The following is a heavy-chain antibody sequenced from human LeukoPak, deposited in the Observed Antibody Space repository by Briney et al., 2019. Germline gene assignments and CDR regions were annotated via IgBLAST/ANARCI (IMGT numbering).Heavy chain of an antibody. CDR1: GFTFSSYA. V-gene: IGHV3-64*01. J-gene: IGHJ4*02. CDR2: ISHNGGST. Sequence: GEALKISCAASGFTFSSYAMHWVRQAPGKGLEYVSAISHNGGSTYYANSVKGRFTISRDNSKNTLYLQMGSLRAEDMAVYYCAKDDYWGQGTLVTVSS. CDR3: AKDDY.